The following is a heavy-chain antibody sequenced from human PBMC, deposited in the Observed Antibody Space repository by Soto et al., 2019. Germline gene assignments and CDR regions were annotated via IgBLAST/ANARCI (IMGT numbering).Heavy chain of an antibody. CDR2: MNPNSGNT. V-gene: IGHV1-8*01. CDR1: GYTFTSYD. D-gene: IGHD2-15*01. J-gene: IGHJ3*02. Sequence: ASVKVSCKASGYTFTSYDINWVRQATGQGLEWMGWMNPNSGNTGYAQKFQGRVTMTRNTSISTAYMELSSLRSEDTAVYYCARDLEYCSGGSCYSGAFDIWGQGTMVTVS. CDR3: ARDLEYCSGGSCYSGAFDI.